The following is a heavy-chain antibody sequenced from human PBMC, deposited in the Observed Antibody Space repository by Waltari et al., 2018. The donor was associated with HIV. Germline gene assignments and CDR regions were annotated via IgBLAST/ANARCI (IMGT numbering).Heavy chain of an antibody. CDR2: IDIRGDT. V-gene: IGHV3-13*01. CDR1: GFTFSSYD. Sequence: EVQLVESGGGLVQPGGSLRLSCAASGFTFSSYDMHWVRQTTGEGLEWVSGIDIRGDTYYAGSVKGRFTISRKNAKNSLYLQMNSLRAGDTAVYYCARERLGSGYWYFDLWGRGTLVTVSS. J-gene: IGHJ2*01. D-gene: IGHD7-27*01. CDR3: ARERLGSGYWYFDL.